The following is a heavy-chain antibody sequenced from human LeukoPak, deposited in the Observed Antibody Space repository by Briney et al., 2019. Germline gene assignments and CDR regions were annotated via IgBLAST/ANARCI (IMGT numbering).Heavy chain of an antibody. D-gene: IGHD3-16*02. CDR3: VGAGSYRLFDY. CDR1: GSSISSGGYY. Sequence: SQTLSLTCTASGSSISSGGYYWSWIRQHPGKGLEWIGYIYYSGSTYYNPSLKSRVTISVDTSKNQFSLKLSSVTDADTAVYYCVGAGSYRLFDYWGQGTLVTVSS. V-gene: IGHV4-31*03. J-gene: IGHJ4*02. CDR2: IYYSGST.